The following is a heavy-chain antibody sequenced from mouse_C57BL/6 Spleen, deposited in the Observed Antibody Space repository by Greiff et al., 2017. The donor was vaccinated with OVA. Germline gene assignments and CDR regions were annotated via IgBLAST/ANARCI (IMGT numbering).Heavy chain of an antibody. J-gene: IGHJ2*01. CDR1: GYTFTSYG. Sequence: QVQLQQPGAELVRPGSSVKLSCKASGYTFTSYGMHWVKQRPIQGLEWIGNINPSNGGTNYNEKFKSKATLTVDKSSSTAYMQLSSLTSEDSAVYYCAREGWDVHYFDYCGQGTTLTVSS. D-gene: IGHD4-1*01. CDR3: AREGWDVHYFDY. CDR2: INPSNGGT. V-gene: IGHV1-53*01.